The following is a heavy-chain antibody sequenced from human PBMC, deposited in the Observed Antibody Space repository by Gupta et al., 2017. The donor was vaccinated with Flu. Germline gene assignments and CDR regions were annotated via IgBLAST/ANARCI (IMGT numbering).Heavy chain of an antibody. D-gene: IGHD2-15*01. CDR1: GFNFSSHF. Sequence: ELQLVESGGGLVQPGGSLRLFCAASGFNFSSHFMHWVRQAPGKGLVWVSRIRFDGTATSYADSVKGRFTISRDNAKSTLYLQMNSLRAEDTALYYCAREVVNNRLDPWGQGTLVTVSS. J-gene: IGHJ5*02. CDR3: AREVVNNRLDP. CDR2: IRFDGTAT. V-gene: IGHV3-74*01.